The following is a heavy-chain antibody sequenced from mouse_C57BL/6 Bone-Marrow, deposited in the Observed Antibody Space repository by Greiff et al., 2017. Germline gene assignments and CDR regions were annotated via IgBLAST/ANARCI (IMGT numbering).Heavy chain of an antibody. J-gene: IGHJ2*01. V-gene: IGHV5-4*03. CDR3: ARAHSSGYGFDY. D-gene: IGHD3-2*02. Sequence: EVMLVESGGGLVKPGGSLKLSCAASGFTFSSYAMSWVRQTPEKRLEWVATISDGGSYTYYPDNVKGRFTISRDNAKNNLYLQMSHLKSEDTAMYYCARAHSSGYGFDYWGQGTTLTVSS. CDR1: GFTFSSYA. CDR2: ISDGGSYT.